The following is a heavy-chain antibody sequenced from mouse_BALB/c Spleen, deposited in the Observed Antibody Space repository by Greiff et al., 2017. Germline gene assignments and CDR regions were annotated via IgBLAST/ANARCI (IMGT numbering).Heavy chain of an antibody. V-gene: IGHV1-67*01. CDR3: ARYGGLRGYYYAMDY. CDR2: ISTYNGNT. CDR1: GYTFTDYA. Sequence: QVHVKQSGPEVVRPGVSVKISCKGSGYTFTDYAMHWVKQSHAKSLEWIGVISTYNGNTNYNQKFKGKATMTVDKSSSTAYMELARLTSEDSAIYYCARYGGLRGYYYAMDYWGQGTSVTVSS. D-gene: IGHD3-1*01. J-gene: IGHJ4*01.